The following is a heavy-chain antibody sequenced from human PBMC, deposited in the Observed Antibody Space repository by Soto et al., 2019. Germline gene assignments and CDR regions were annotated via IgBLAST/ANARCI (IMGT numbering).Heavy chain of an antibody. J-gene: IGHJ6*02. CDR1: GYTFTSYG. Sequence: ASVKVSCKASGYTFTSYGIHWVRQAPGQRLEWTGWINAGNGNTKYSEKFQGRVTITRDTSASTAHLELSSLRSEDTAVYYCARDPNDSSAYYHHYYYGMDVWGQGTTVTVSS. CDR3: ARDPNDSSAYYHHYYYGMDV. CDR2: INAGNGNT. D-gene: IGHD3-22*01. V-gene: IGHV1-3*01.